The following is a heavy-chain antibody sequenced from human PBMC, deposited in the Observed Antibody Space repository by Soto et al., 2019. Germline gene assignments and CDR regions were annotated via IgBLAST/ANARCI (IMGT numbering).Heavy chain of an antibody. J-gene: IGHJ6*03. Sequence: GESLKISCAASGFTFSSYWMSWVRQAPGKGLEWVANIKQDGSEKYYVDSVKGRFTISRDNAKNSLYLQMNSLRAEDTAVYYCARDGDFWSGYYTRYYMDVWGKGTTVTVSS. CDR3: ARDGDFWSGYYTRYYMDV. D-gene: IGHD3-3*01. CDR2: IKQDGSEK. CDR1: GFTFSSYW. V-gene: IGHV3-7*01.